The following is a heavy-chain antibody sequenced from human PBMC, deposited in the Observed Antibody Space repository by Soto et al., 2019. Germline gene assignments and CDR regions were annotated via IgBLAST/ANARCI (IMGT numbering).Heavy chain of an antibody. CDR3: ARTIGYYCGGDCYSADYFDY. J-gene: IGHJ4*02. CDR2: ISAYNGNT. CDR1: GYTFTSYG. Sequence: ASVKVSCKASGYTFTSYGISWVRQAPGQGLEWMGWISAYNGNTNYAQKLQGRVTMTTDTSTSTAYMELRSLRSDDTAVYYCARTIGYYCGGDCYSADYFDYWGQGTLVTVSS. V-gene: IGHV1-18*01. D-gene: IGHD2-21*02.